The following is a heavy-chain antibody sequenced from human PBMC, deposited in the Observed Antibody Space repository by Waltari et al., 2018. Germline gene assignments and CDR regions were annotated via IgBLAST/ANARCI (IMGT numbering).Heavy chain of an antibody. Sequence: EVQLVESGGGLVQPGGSLRLSCAASGFTFSRYSMTWVRQAPGKGLEWVSYISSSSSTIYYADSVKGRFTISRDNAKNSLYLQMNSLRAKDTAVYYCARDRIAARQRRPLFDYWGQGTLVTVSS. D-gene: IGHD6-6*01. V-gene: IGHV3-48*04. CDR1: GFTFSRYS. CDR2: ISSSSSTI. J-gene: IGHJ4*02. CDR3: ARDRIAARQRRPLFDY.